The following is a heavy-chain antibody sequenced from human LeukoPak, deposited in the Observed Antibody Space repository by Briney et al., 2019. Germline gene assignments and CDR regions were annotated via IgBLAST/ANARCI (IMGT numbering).Heavy chain of an antibody. J-gene: IGHJ4*02. CDR3: APEGVPY. Sequence: ASVKVSCKASGYIFTSYHIHWVRQAPGQGLEWMGIINPSGGSTNYAQKFQGRVTITADESTSTAYMELSSLRSEDTAVYYCAPEGVPYWGQGTLVTVSS. V-gene: IGHV1-46*01. CDR2: INPSGGST. CDR1: GYIFTSYH.